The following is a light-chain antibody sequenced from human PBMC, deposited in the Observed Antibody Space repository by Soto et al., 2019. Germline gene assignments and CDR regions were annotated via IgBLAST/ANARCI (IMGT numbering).Light chain of an antibody. CDR3: CSYAASNTLI. CDR1: SSDVGSHNL. CDR2: EAS. V-gene: IGLV2-23*01. Sequence: QSALTQPASVSGSPGQSITISCTGTSSDVGSHNLVSWYQHYPGKAPKLIIFEASKRPSGVSNRFSGSKSGNTASLTISGLQAEDEADYACCSYAASNTLIFGGGTKLTVL. J-gene: IGLJ2*01.